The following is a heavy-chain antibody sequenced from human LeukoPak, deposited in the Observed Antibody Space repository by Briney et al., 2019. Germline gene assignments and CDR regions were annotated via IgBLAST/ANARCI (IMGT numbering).Heavy chain of an antibody. Sequence: ASVKGSCKASVYTFTAYYMHGVRQAPVQGVEWMGWINPNSGGTNYEQKFQGRVTMTRDTSISTAYMELSRLRSDDTAVYYCARDYEGDIVVVPAADYWGQGTLVTVSS. J-gene: IGHJ4*02. D-gene: IGHD2-2*01. CDR2: INPNSGGT. CDR3: ARDYEGDIVVVPAADY. V-gene: IGHV1-2*02. CDR1: VYTFTAYY.